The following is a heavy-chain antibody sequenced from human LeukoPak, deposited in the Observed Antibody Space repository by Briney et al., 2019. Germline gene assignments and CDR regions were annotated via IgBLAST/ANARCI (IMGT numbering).Heavy chain of an antibody. V-gene: IGHV3-33*07. D-gene: IGHD2-21*02. Sequence: GRSLGLSCAASGFTFGSHGMYWVRQAPGKGLDWVAVIWYDGSTKYYGDAVKGRFTISRDNSKDILYLQMDSLRVDDTAVYYCARWGDGSRPDYWGQGTLVTVSS. CDR1: GFTFGSHG. CDR3: ARWGDGSRPDY. J-gene: IGHJ4*02. CDR2: IWYDGSTK.